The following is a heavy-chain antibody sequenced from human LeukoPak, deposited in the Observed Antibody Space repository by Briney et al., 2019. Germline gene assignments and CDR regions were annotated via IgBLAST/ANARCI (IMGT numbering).Heavy chain of an antibody. CDR1: GGSISSGVYY. CDR2: IYHSGST. D-gene: IGHD5-18*01. Sequence: SETLSLTCTVSGGSISSGVYYWSWIRQPPGKGLEWIAYIYHSGSTYYNLSLKSRVTISVDRSKNQFSLKLSSVTAADTAVYYCASTSNRKLRGYSYGNTQPFDYWGQGTLVTVSS. CDR3: ASTSNRKLRGYSYGNTQPFDY. J-gene: IGHJ4*02. V-gene: IGHV4-30-2*01.